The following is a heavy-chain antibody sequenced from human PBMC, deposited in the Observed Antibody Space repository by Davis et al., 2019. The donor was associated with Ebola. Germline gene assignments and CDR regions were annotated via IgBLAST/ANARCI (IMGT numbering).Heavy chain of an antibody. CDR2: IRSKANSYAT. J-gene: IGHJ4*02. CDR3: TGATTEDY. Sequence: GESLKISCAASGFTFSGSAMHWVRQASGKGLEWVGRIRSKANSYATAYAASVKGRFTISRDDSKNTAYLQMNSLKTEDTAAYYCTGATTEDYWGQGTLVTVSS. V-gene: IGHV3-73*01. D-gene: IGHD1-26*01. CDR1: GFTFSGSA.